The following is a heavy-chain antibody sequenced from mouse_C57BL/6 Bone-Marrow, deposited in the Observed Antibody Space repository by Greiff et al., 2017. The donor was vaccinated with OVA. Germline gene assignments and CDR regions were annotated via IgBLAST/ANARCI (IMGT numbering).Heavy chain of an antibody. CDR3: ARDKGLGRRYWYFDV. Sequence: EVQLVESGGGLVKPGGSLKLSCAASGFTFSSYAMSWVRQTPEKRLEWVATISDGGSYTYYPDNVKGRFTISRDNAKNNLYLQMSHLKSEDTAMYYCARDKGLGRRYWYFDVWGTGTTVTVSS. V-gene: IGHV5-4*01. CDR1: GFTFSSYA. J-gene: IGHJ1*03. CDR2: ISDGGSYT. D-gene: IGHD4-1*01.